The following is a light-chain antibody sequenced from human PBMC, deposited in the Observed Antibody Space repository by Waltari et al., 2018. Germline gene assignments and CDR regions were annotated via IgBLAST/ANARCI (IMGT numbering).Light chain of an antibody. CDR2: DAS. V-gene: IGKV1-39*01. J-gene: IGKJ2*03. CDR1: RNINNY. CDR3: QQSYSTLR. Sequence: DIQMTQSPSSVSASVGDRVTISCRASRNINNYLNWYQQKPGKAPNLLIYDASSLQSGVPSRFSGSGSVTEFTLIISGLQPEDFATYYCQQSYSTLRFGQGTKVEI.